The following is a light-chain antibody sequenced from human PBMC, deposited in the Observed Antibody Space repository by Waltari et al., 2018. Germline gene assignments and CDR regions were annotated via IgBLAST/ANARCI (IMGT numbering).Light chain of an antibody. J-gene: IGKJ1*01. V-gene: IGKV1-39*01. CDR2: AAS. CDR1: QSISSY. CDR3: MQALQTSWT. Sequence: DIQMTQSPSSLSASVGDRVTITCRASQSISSYLNWYQQKPGKAPKLLIYAASSLQSGVPSRFSGSGSGTDFTLKISRVEAEDVGVYYCMQALQTSWTFGQGTKVEIK.